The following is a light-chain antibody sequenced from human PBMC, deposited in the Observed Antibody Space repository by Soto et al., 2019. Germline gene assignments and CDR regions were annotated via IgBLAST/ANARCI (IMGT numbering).Light chain of an antibody. CDR3: SSFAGSNNFPYV. V-gene: IGLV2-8*01. J-gene: IGLJ1*01. Sequence: SALTQPPSASGSPGQSATISCTGTSSDVGAYDYVSWYQQHPGKAPKLMIYEINKRPSGVPDRFSGSKSGNTASLTVSGLQAEDEADYYCSSFAGSNNFPYVFGTGTRSPS. CDR2: EIN. CDR1: SSDVGAYDY.